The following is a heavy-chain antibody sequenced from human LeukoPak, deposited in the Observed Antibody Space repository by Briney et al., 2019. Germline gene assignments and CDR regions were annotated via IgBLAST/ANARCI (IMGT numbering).Heavy chain of an antibody. V-gene: IGHV3-21*01. D-gene: IGHD6-13*01. CDR3: ARDVLAAAGMNWFDP. J-gene: IGHJ5*02. Sequence: GGSLRLSCAASGFTFSSYSMDWVRQAPGKGLEWVSSISSSSSYIYYADSVKGRFTISRDNAKNSLYLQMNSLRAEDTAVYYCARDVLAAAGMNWFDPWGQGTLVTVSS. CDR2: ISSSSSYI. CDR1: GFTFSSYS.